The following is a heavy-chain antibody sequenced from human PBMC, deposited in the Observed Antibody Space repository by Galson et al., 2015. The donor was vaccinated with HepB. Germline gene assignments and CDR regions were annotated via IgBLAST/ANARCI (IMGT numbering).Heavy chain of an antibody. J-gene: IGHJ4*02. V-gene: IGHV3-33*01. CDR2: IWYDGSNK. D-gene: IGHD3-10*01. CDR3: ARDPNYYGSGSYYLHFDY. CDR1: GFTFSSYG. Sequence: SLRLSCAASGFTFSSYGMHWVRQAPGKGLEWVAVIWYDGSNKYYADSVKGRFTISRDNSKNTLYLQMNSLRAEDTAVYYCARDPNYYGSGSYYLHFDYWGQGTLVTVSS.